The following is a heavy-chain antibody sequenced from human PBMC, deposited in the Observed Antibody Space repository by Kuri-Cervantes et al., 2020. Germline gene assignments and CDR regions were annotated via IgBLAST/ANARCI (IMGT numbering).Heavy chain of an antibody. D-gene: IGHD2-21*02. CDR1: GFTFSSYS. Sequence: GGSLRLSCAASGFTFSSYSMNWVRQAPGKGLEWVSSISSSSSYIYYADSVKGRFTISRDNAKNSLYLQMNSLRAEDTAVYYCARDHPVTAAFDIWGQGTMVTVSS. CDR2: ISSSSSYI. V-gene: IGHV3-21*03. CDR3: ARDHPVTAAFDI. J-gene: IGHJ3*02.